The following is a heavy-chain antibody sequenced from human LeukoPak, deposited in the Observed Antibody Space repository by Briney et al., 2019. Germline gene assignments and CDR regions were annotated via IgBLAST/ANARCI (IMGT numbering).Heavy chain of an antibody. D-gene: IGHD2-8*01. CDR2: IWYDGSNK. J-gene: IGHJ4*02. CDR1: GFTFSSYG. Sequence: GGSLRLSCAASGFTFSSYGMHWVRQAPGKGLEWVAVIWYDGSNKYYADSVKGRSTISRDNSKNTLYLQMNSLRAEDTAVYYCARDNDPVALFLDYWGQGTLVTVSS. V-gene: IGHV3-33*01. CDR3: ARDNDPVALFLDY.